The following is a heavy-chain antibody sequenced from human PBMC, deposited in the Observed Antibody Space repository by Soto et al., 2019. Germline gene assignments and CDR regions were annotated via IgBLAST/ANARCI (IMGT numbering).Heavy chain of an antibody. Sequence: QVQLQESGPGLVKPSETLSLTCTVSGGSISSYYWSWIRQPPGKGLEWIGYIYYTGSTNYNPSLKRRVTISIDTSKNQFSLKLSSVTAADTAVYYCARQRYDILTGYYNYGMDVWGQGTTVTVSS. J-gene: IGHJ6*02. V-gene: IGHV4-59*08. CDR3: ARQRYDILTGYYNYGMDV. CDR1: GGSISSYY. CDR2: IYYTGST. D-gene: IGHD3-9*01.